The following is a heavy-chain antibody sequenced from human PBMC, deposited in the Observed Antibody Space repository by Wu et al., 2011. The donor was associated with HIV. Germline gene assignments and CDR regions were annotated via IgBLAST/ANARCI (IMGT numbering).Heavy chain of an antibody. D-gene: IGHD2-15*01. J-gene: IGHJ3*02. Sequence: QVQLVQSGDEVEEAWASVKVSCKASGKGFPTSIVTWVRQAPGQGLEWLGWINGYNGNSRYRQNFQDRVSMSTDSATTTAYMELRSLRSDDTAVYYCASVRCHVDHCYFPLLGTAFDIWGQGTMVTVSS. CDR1: GKGFPTSI. V-gene: IGHV1-18*01. CDR2: INGYNGNS. CDR3: ASVRCHVDHCYFPLLGTAFDI.